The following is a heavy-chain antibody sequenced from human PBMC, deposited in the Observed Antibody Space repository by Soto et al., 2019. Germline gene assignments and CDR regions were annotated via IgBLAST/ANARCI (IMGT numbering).Heavy chain of an antibody. J-gene: IGHJ4*02. CDR1: GFTFSSYA. CDR3: AKWDMVRGVILAFDY. Sequence: GGSLRLSCAASGFTFSSYAMSWVRQAPGKGLEWVSAISGSGGSTYYADSVKGRFTISRDNSKNTLYLQMNSLRAEDTAVYYCAKWDMVRGVILAFDYWGQGTLVTVSS. CDR2: ISGSGGST. D-gene: IGHD3-10*01. V-gene: IGHV3-23*01.